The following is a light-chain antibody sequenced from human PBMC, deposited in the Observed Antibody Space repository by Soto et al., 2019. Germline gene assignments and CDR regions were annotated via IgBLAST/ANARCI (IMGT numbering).Light chain of an antibody. Sequence: EIVLTQSPGTLSLSPGERATLSCRASQSVSSSYLAWYQQKPGQAPRLLIYGASSRATGIPDRFSGSGSGTDFILTISRLEPEDFAVDYCQQYGSSPYTFGQGTKLEIK. J-gene: IGKJ2*01. V-gene: IGKV3-20*01. CDR2: GAS. CDR1: QSVSSSY. CDR3: QQYGSSPYT.